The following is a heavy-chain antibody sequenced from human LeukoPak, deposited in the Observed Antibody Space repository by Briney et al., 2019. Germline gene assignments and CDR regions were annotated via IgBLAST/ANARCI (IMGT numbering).Heavy chain of an antibody. V-gene: IGHV4-38-2*02. D-gene: IGHD1-26*01. CDR3: ARERAGAVDY. J-gene: IGHJ4*02. CDR1: GYSITSDYY. CDR2: IYHSGST. Sequence: SGTLSLTCAVSGYSITSDYYWGWIRQPPGKGLEWIGTIYHSGSTFYSPSLKSRLTISVDTSKNQFSLNLNSVTAADTAVYYCARERAGAVDYWGQGTLVTVSS.